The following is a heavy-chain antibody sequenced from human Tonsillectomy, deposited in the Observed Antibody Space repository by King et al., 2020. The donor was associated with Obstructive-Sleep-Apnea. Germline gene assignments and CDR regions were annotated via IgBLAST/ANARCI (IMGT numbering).Heavy chain of an antibody. V-gene: IGHV3-48*04. CDR2: IGSSTGTT. D-gene: IGHD2/OR15-2a*01. CDR3: ASEESYFYYFDY. J-gene: IGHJ4*02. Sequence: VQLVESGGGLVQPGGSLRLSCAASGFTLSSYSMNWVRQAPGKGLEGVSNIGSSTGTTYYADSVKGRFTISRDNAKNSLYLQMNSLRVEDTAVYYCASEESYFYYFDYWGQGTLVTVSS. CDR1: GFTLSSYS.